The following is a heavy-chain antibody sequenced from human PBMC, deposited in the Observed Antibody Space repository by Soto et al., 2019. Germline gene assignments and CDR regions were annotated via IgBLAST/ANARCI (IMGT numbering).Heavy chain of an antibody. CDR1: GYTFTSYG. J-gene: IGHJ4*02. D-gene: IGHD6-6*01. CDR3: ARDRGRGAARPVGGDY. CDR2: ISAYNGNT. V-gene: IGHV1-18*01. Sequence: GASVKVSCKASGYTFTSYGISWVRQAPGQGLEWMGWISAYNGNTNYAQKLQGRVTMTTDTSTSTAYMELRSLRSDDTAVYYCARDRGRGAARPVGGDYWGQGTLVTVSS.